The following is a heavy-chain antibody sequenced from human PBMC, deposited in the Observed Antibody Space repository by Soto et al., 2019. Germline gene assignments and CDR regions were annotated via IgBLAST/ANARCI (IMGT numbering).Heavy chain of an antibody. D-gene: IGHD2-2*01. V-gene: IGHV3-73*01. Sequence: PGVSLRLSCAASGFTFSGSAMHWVRQASGKGLEWVGRIRSKANSYATAYAASVKGRFTISRDDSKNTAYLQMNSLKTEDTAVYYCTSAKIGYCSSTSCAHSYYYYYMDVWGKGT. CDR3: TSAKIGYCSSTSCAHSYYYYYMDV. J-gene: IGHJ6*03. CDR1: GFTFSGSA. CDR2: IRSKANSYAT.